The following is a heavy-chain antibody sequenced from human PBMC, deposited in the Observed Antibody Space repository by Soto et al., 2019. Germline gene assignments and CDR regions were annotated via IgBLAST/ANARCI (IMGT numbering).Heavy chain of an antibody. CDR3: ARLDPPEVGATNYYYYGMDV. J-gene: IGHJ6*02. Sequence: PGESLKISCKGSGYSFTSYWIGWVRQMPGKGLEWMGIIYPGDSDTRYSPSFQGQVTISADKSISTAYLQWSSLKASDTAMYYCARLDPPEVGATNYYYYGMDVWGQGTTVTVSS. CDR2: IYPGDSDT. D-gene: IGHD1-26*01. CDR1: GYSFTSYW. V-gene: IGHV5-51*01.